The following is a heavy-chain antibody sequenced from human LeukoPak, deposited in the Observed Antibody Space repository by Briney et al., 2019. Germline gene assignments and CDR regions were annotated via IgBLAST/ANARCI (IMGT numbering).Heavy chain of an antibody. CDR1: GFTFSSYA. V-gene: IGHV3-30-3*01. J-gene: IGHJ4*02. D-gene: IGHD7-27*01. Sequence: GGSLRLSCAASGFTFSSYAMHWVRQAPGKGLEWVAVISYDGSNKYYADPVKGRFTISRDNSKNTLYLQMNSLRAEDTAVYYCARDLAGDRNDYWGQGTLVTVSS. CDR3: ARDLAGDRNDY. CDR2: ISYDGSNK.